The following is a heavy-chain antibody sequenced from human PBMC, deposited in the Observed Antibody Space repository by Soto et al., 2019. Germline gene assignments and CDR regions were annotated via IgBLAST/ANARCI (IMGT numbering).Heavy chain of an antibody. CDR1: GGSFSGYY. J-gene: IGHJ5*02. CDR2: INHSGST. Sequence: PSETLSLTCAVYGGSFSGYYWSWIRQPPGKGLEWIGEINHSGSTNYNPSLKSRVTISVDTSKNQFSLKLSSVTAADTAVYYCARGPNWFDPWGQRTLVTVSS. CDR3: ARGPNWFDP. V-gene: IGHV4-34*01.